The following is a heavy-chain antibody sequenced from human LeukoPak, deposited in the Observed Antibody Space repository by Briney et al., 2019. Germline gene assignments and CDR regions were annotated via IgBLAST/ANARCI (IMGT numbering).Heavy chain of an antibody. CDR2: ISVSGGGT. CDR3: AKNYYDSSGWDHLDY. D-gene: IGHD3-22*01. CDR1: GFTFKTYG. J-gene: IGHJ4*02. V-gene: IGHV3-23*01. Sequence: GALRLSCAASGFTFKTYGMTWVRQAPGKGLEWVSSISVSGGGTYYADSVKGRFTISRDNSKNTLFLQMNSLRAEDTAIYYCAKNYYDSSGWDHLDYWGQGTLVTVSS.